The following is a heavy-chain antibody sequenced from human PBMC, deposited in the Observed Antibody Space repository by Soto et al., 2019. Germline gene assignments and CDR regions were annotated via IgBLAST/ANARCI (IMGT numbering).Heavy chain of an antibody. Sequence: PSETLSLTCAFYGGSFSGYYWSWIRQPPGKGLEWIGEINHSGSTNYNPSLKSRVTISVGTSKNQFSLKLSSVTAADTAVYYCARVLLWFGELLPWFDPWGQGTLVTVSS. V-gene: IGHV4-34*01. J-gene: IGHJ5*02. D-gene: IGHD3-10*01. CDR2: INHSGST. CDR3: ARVLLWFGELLPWFDP. CDR1: GGSFSGYY.